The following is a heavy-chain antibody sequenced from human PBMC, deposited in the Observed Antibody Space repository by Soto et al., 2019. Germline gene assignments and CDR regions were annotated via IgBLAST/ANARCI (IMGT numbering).Heavy chain of an antibody. Sequence: ASVKVSCKVSGYTLTELSMHWVRQAPGQGLEWMGWISAYNGNTNYAQKLQGRVTMTTDTSTSTAYMELRSLRSDDTAVYYCARGRRIAVAGMLDYWGQGTLVTVSS. CDR3: ARGRRIAVAGMLDY. J-gene: IGHJ4*02. V-gene: IGHV1-18*01. D-gene: IGHD6-19*01. CDR2: ISAYNGNT. CDR1: GYTLTELS.